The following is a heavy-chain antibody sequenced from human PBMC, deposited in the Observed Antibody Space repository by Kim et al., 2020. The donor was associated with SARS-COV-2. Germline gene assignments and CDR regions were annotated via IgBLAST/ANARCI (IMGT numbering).Heavy chain of an antibody. CDR2: FDPEDGET. CDR1: GYTLTELS. V-gene: IGHV1-24*01. J-gene: IGHJ5*02. Sequence: ASVKVSCKVSGYTLTELSMHWVRQAPGKGLEWMGGFDPEDGETIYAQKFQGRVTMTEDTSTDTAYMELSSLRSEDTAVYYCATVRPGVRGDHNWFDPWGQGTLVTVSS. CDR3: ATVRPGVRGDHNWFDP. D-gene: IGHD3-10*01.